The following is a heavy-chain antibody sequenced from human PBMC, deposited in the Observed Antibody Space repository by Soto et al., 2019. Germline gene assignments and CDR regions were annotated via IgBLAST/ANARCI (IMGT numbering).Heavy chain of an antibody. J-gene: IGHJ4*02. V-gene: IGHV3-13*01. CDR2: IGRAGDT. Sequence: EVQLAESGGKLIQPGGSLRLSCEASGFTFSAYDMHWVRQSPGKGLEWVSGIGRAGDTYYADSVRGRFTTSRDNAKNSVYLQMNSLRALDPAVYYCARLSTIWTYFDYWGQGSLVTVSS. D-gene: IGHD1-1*01. CDR1: GFTFSAYD. CDR3: ARLSTIWTYFDY.